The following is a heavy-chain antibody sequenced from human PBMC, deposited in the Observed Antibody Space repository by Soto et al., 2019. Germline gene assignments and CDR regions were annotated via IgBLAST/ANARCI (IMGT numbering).Heavy chain of an antibody. CDR3: AKDRSPYDFWSGYLDY. D-gene: IGHD3-3*01. V-gene: IGHV3-30*18. Sequence: GGSLRLSCAVSGFTFSSYGMHWVSQAPGKGLEWVAVISYDGSNKYYADSVKGRFTISRDNSKNTLYLQMNSLRAEDTAVYYCAKDRSPYDFWSGYLDYWGQGTLVTVSS. CDR2: ISYDGSNK. J-gene: IGHJ4*02. CDR1: GFTFSSYG.